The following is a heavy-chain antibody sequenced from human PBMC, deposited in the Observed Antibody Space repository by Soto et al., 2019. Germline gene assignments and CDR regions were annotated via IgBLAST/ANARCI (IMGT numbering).Heavy chain of an antibody. CDR1: GGTFSSYT. V-gene: IGHV1-69*02. J-gene: IGHJ4*02. CDR2: IIPILGIA. CDR3: ARQDSRYSSGWWDY. Sequence: QVQLVQSGAEVKKPGSSVKVSCKASGGTFSSYTISWVRQAPGQGLEWMGRIIPILGIANYAQKFQGRVTITADKSTSTAYMELSSLRSEDTAVYYCARQDSRYSSGWWDYWGQGTLVTVSS. D-gene: IGHD6-19*01.